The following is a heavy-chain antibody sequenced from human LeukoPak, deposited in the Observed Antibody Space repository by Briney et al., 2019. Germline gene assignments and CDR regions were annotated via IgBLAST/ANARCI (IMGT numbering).Heavy chain of an antibody. D-gene: IGHD1-26*01. CDR2: ISGSGGST. J-gene: IGHJ6*02. Sequence: QPGGSLRLSCAASGFTFSSYAMSWVRQAPGKGLEWVSAISGSGGSTYYADSVKGRFTISRDNSKNTLYLQMNSLRVEDTAVYYCARIVGATPHWYYYYGMDVWGQGTTVTVSS. V-gene: IGHV3-23*01. CDR3: ARIVGATPHWYYYYGMDV. CDR1: GFTFSSYA.